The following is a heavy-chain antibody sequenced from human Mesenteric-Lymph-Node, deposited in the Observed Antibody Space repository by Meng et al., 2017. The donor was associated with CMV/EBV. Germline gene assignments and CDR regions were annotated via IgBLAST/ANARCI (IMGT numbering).Heavy chain of an antibody. J-gene: IGHJ5*02. CDR1: SFSCYY. CDR2: INHSGST. D-gene: IGHD6-13*01. CDR3: AREAAYTSSWYRVPNWFDP. Sequence: SFSCYYWSWIRQPPGKGLEWIGEINHSGSTNYKPSLKSRVTISVDTSKNQFSLKLTSVTAADTAVYYCAREAAYTSSWYRVPNWFDPWGQGTLVTVSS. V-gene: IGHV4-34*01.